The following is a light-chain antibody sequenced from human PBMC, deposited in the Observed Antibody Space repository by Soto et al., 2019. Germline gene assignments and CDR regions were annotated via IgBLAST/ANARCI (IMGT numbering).Light chain of an antibody. CDR1: QSVSSNF. CDR2: GAS. Sequence: EIVLTQSPGTLSLSPGERDTLSCRASQSVSSNFLAWYQHNPGQAPRLLVYGASSRVTGIPDRFSGSGSGTDFTLTIIKLEPEDFAVFYCQQYGDSLCTFGPGTKVDIK. J-gene: IGKJ3*01. V-gene: IGKV3-20*01. CDR3: QQYGDSLCT.